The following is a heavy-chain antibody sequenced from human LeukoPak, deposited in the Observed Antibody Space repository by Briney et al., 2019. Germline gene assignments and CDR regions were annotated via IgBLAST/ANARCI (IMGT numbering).Heavy chain of an antibody. CDR1: GYTLTELS. V-gene: IGHV1-24*01. J-gene: IGHJ4*02. Sequence: ASVKVSCKVSGYTLTELSMHWVRQAPGKGLEWMGGFDPEDGETIYAQKFQGRVAMTEDTSTDTAYMELSSLRSEDTAVYYCATVSYYGSGSYYNYWGQGTLVTVSS. CDR2: FDPEDGET. CDR3: ATVSYYGSGSYYNY. D-gene: IGHD3-10*01.